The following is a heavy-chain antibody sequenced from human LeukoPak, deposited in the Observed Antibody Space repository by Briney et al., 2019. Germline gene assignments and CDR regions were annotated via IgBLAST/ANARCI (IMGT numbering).Heavy chain of an antibody. CDR3: ARGETYYDILTGYRIMYYFDY. CDR1: GGSFSGYY. Sequence: SETLSLTCAVYGGSFSGYYWSWIRQPPGKGLEWIGEINHSGSTNYNPSLKSRATISVDTSKNQFSLKLSSVTAADTAVYYCARGETYYDILTGYRIMYYFDYWGQGTLVTVSS. J-gene: IGHJ4*02. CDR2: INHSGST. D-gene: IGHD3-9*01. V-gene: IGHV4-34*01.